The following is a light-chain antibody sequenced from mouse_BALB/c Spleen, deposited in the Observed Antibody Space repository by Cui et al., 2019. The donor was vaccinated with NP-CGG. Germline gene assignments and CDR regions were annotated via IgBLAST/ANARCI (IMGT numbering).Light chain of an antibody. Sequence: QAVVTKESAPTTSPGETVTLTCRSSTGTVTTSNYANWVQEKPDHLFTGLIGGTKNRAPGVPARFSGSLIGDKAALTITGAQTEDEAIYFCALWYSNHWVFGGGTKLTFL. CDR2: GTK. CDR3: ALWYSNHWV. J-gene: IGLJ1*01. V-gene: IGLV1*01. CDR1: TGTVTTSNY.